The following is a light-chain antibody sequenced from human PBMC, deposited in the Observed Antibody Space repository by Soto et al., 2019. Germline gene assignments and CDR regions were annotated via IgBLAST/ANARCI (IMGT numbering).Light chain of an antibody. Sequence: IQMPQSQSSLSASIGDRVPITCRASQIITNNLAWYQQKPGKATKLMIYAASSLQSGVQSRFSGSGSGTDFTLTIRSMQPEDFATYYCQKSYSTPLACGPGTRGDIK. J-gene: IGKJ3*01. CDR2: AAS. V-gene: IGKV1-39*01. CDR1: QIITNN. CDR3: QKSYSTPLA.